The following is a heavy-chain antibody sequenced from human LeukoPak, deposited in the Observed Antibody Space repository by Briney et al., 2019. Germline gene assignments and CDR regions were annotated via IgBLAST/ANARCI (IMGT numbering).Heavy chain of an antibody. CDR2: VNHAGST. D-gene: IGHD2-15*01. V-gene: IGHV4-34*01. Sequence: SDTLSLTCAVYGGSFRGYYWTWIRQSPGKGLEWIGHVNHAGSTIYNPSLKSRLSISVDTSTKQFSLNLTSLTAADTAVYYCTRGDTWFDCGDGSRINWFDPWGQGTLVSVSS. J-gene: IGHJ5*01. CDR3: TRGDTWFDCGDGSRINWFDP. CDR1: GGSFRGYY.